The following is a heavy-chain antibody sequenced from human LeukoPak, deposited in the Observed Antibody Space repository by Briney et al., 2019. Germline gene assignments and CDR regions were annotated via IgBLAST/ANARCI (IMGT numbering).Heavy chain of an antibody. D-gene: IGHD1-26*01. CDR2: IYYSGST. V-gene: IGHV4-59*08. CDR3: ARLNSGTYSPAYFDY. J-gene: IGHJ4*02. Sequence: SETLSLTCTVSGGSISSFYWSWIRQPSGKGLEWIGHIYYSGSTNYNPSLKSRVTISVDTFKNQFSLKLSSVTAADTAVYYCARLNSGTYSPAYFDYRGQGTLVTVSS. CDR1: GGSISSFY.